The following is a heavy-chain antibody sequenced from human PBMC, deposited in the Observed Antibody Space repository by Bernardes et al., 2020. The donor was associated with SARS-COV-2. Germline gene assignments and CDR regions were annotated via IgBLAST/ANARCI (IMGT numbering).Heavy chain of an antibody. J-gene: IGHJ6*02. CDR1: GFIFSRNA. Sequence: GGSLRLSCAASGFIFSRNAMTWVRQAPGKGLEWVSGISGSGGSTYYADSVKGRFTISRDNSNNTLYLEMNSLKAEDTAIYVCAKCIQGSYAMDVWGHGTTVTVSS. V-gene: IGHV3-23*01. CDR2: ISGSGGST. CDR3: AKCIQGSYAMDV. D-gene: IGHD5-18*01.